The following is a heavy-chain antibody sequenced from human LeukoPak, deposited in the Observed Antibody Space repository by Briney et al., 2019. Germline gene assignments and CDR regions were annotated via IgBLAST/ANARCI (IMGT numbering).Heavy chain of an antibody. Sequence: GGSLRLSCAASGCTFSSYWMSWVRQAPGKGLEWVANIKQDGSEQYYVDSVKGRFTISRDNAKNSVYLQMSSLRAEDTAVYFCVRDYCSGGTCYKGYWGQGTLVTVSS. CDR2: IKQDGSEQ. V-gene: IGHV3-7*05. CDR3: VRDYCSGGTCYKGY. D-gene: IGHD2-15*01. CDR1: GCTFSSYW. J-gene: IGHJ4*02.